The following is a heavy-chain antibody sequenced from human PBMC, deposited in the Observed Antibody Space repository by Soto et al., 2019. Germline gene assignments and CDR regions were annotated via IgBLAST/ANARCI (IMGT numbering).Heavy chain of an antibody. D-gene: IGHD3-16*01. CDR1: GFTFSGYA. CDR2: ISYDGTNK. Sequence: QVQLVKSGGGVVQPGRSLRLSCAASGFTFSGYAMHWVRQAPGKGLEWVAVISYDGTNKFYADSVKGRFTFSRDNSKNTLFVEMNSLRAEDRAVYFCARGGGGVSIGLGGGAPDYWGQGTLVTVSS. J-gene: IGHJ4*02. V-gene: IGHV3-30-3*01. CDR3: ARGGGGVSIGLGGGAPDY.